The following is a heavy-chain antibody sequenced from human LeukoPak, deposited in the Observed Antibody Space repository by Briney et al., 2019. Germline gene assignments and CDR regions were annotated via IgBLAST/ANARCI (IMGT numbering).Heavy chain of an antibody. Sequence: PGGSLRLSCTDSGGSISSYYWSWIRQPPGKGLEWIGYIYYSGSTNYNPSLKSRVTISVDTSKNQFSLKLSSVTAADTAVYYCASIGSSGWYYFDYWGQGTLVTVSS. D-gene: IGHD6-19*01. CDR2: IYYSGST. J-gene: IGHJ4*02. V-gene: IGHV4-59*01. CDR1: GGSISSYY. CDR3: ASIGSSGWYYFDY.